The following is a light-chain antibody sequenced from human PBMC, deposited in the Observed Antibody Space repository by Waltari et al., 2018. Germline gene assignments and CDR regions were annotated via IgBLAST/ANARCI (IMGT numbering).Light chain of an antibody. Sequence: QPALTQPPSVSGSPGQSVTISCAGTNSDVGFYNRVSWYQQSPGTAPKLIVYQVSNRPSGVPDRFSGSKSGSTASLTISGLQAEDEADYYCYSYTTSGIYVFGTETKVSVL. J-gene: IGLJ1*01. CDR1: NSDVGFYNR. V-gene: IGLV2-18*02. CDR2: QVS. CDR3: YSYTTSGIYV.